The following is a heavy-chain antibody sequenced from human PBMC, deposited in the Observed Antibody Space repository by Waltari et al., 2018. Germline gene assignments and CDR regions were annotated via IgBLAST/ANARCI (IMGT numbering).Heavy chain of an antibody. J-gene: IGHJ4*02. D-gene: IGHD4-17*01. CDR2: IYWDDDK. CDR1: GFSLSTSGVG. Sequence: QITLKESGPTLVKPTQTLTLTCTFSGFSLSTSGVGVGWIRQPPGKALEWLALIYWDDDKRYSPALKSRLTITTDTSKNQVVLTSTNMDPVDTATYYCARGLYGDYLGFLDYWGQGTLVTVSS. CDR3: ARGLYGDYLGFLDY. V-gene: IGHV2-5*02.